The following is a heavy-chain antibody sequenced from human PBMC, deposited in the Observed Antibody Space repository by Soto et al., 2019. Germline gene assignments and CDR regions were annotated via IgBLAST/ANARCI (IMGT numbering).Heavy chain of an antibody. J-gene: IGHJ5*02. V-gene: IGHV4-31*03. CDR1: GGSISSGGYY. CDR3: ARSVGGRYFDWLLRHNWFDP. D-gene: IGHD3-9*01. Sequence: LSLTCTVSGGSISSGGYYWSWIRQHPGKGLEWIGYIYYSGTTYYNPSLKSRVTISVDTSKNQFSLKLSSVSAADTAVYYCARSVGGRYFDWLLRHNWFDPWGQGTLVTVSS. CDR2: IYYSGTT.